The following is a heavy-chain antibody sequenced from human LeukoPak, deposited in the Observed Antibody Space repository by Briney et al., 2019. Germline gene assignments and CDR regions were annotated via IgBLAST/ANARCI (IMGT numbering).Heavy chain of an antibody. CDR3: AREYTTGWPFDY. J-gene: IGHJ4*02. Sequence: ASVKVSCKASGYTFTSYCMHWVRQAPGQGLEWMGIINPSGGSTSYAQKFQGRVTMTRDTSTSIVYMELSSLRSEDTAVYYCAREYTTGWPFDYWGQGTLVTVSS. CDR2: INPSGGST. D-gene: IGHD6-19*01. CDR1: GYTFTSYC. V-gene: IGHV1-46*01.